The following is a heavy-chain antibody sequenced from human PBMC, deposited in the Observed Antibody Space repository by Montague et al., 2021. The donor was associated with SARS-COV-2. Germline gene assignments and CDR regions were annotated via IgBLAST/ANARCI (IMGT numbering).Heavy chain of an antibody. Sequence: SETLSLTCTVSGGPISSGYFYWSWVRQTPGKGLEWIGEIFHSGTINYNPSLKSRVSISVDKSNNQFSLRLSSLIAADTAVYYCATLSRRTAAGTRDYFGLGAWGQGTLVTVSS. V-gene: IGHV4-4*02. CDR3: ATLSRRTAAGTRDYFGLGA. CDR1: GGPISSGYFY. D-gene: IGHD6-13*01. CDR2: IFHSGTI. J-gene: IGHJ5*02.